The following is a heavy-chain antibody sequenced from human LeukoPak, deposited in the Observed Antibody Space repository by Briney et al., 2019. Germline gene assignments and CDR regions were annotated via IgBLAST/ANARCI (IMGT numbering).Heavy chain of an antibody. V-gene: IGHV3-23*01. J-gene: IGHJ4*02. Sequence: GGSLRLSCAASGFTFSSYAMSWVRQAPGKGLEWVSAISGSGGSTYYADSVKGRFTISRDNSKNTLYLQMNSLRAEDTAVYYCAKDSGGWSVRAYFDYWGQGTLVTVSS. CDR1: GFTFSSYA. D-gene: IGHD6-19*01. CDR2: ISGSGGST. CDR3: AKDSGGWSVRAYFDY.